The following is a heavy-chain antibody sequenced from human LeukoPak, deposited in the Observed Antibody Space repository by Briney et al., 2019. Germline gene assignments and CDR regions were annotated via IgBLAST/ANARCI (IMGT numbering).Heavy chain of an antibody. CDR3: ASGDSSSDYYYGMDV. CDR2: IIPILGIA. Sequence: GASVKVSCKASGGTFRSYTISWVRQAPGQGLEWMGRIIPILGIATYAQKFRGRVTITADKSTSTAYMELSSLRSEDTAVYYCASGDSSSDYYYGMDVWGQGTTVTVSS. D-gene: IGHD6-6*01. J-gene: IGHJ6*02. V-gene: IGHV1-69*02. CDR1: GGTFRSYT.